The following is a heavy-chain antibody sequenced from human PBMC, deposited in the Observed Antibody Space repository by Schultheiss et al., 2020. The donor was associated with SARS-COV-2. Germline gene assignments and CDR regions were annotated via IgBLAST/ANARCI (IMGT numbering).Heavy chain of an antibody. J-gene: IGHJ6*02. D-gene: IGHD6-13*01. CDR1: GGSISSSNW. V-gene: IGHV4-4*02. CDR2: IYHSGST. CDR3: ARDGGYSSSWYQRRYYYGMDV. Sequence: SETLSLTCAVSGGSISSSNWWSWVRQPPGKGLEWIGEIYHSGSTNYNPSLKSRVTISVDKSKNQFSLKLSSVTAADTAVYYCARDGGYSSSWYQRRYYYGMDVWGQGTTVTVSS.